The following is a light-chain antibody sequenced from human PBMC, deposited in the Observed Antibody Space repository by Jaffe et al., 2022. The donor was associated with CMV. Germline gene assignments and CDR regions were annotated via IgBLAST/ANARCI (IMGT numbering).Light chain of an antibody. J-gene: IGKJ2*01. Sequence: DIQVTQSPSSLSASVGDSVTITCRASQYMNNFLHWYQQKPGKAPKLLIYAASTLQSGVPPRFSGSGSGTDFILTISNLQPEDFATYYCQQSYSTPYTFGQGTKLEIK. V-gene: IGKV1-39*01. CDR2: AAS. CDR3: QQSYSTPYT. CDR1: QYMNNF.